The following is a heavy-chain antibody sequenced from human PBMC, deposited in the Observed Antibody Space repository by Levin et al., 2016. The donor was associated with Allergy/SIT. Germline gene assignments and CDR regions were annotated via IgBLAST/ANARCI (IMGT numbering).Heavy chain of an antibody. CDR2: IDIST. J-gene: IGHJ5*02. V-gene: IGHV3-23*01. D-gene: IGHD3-22*01. Sequence: GESLKISCAASGFTFTPSAMSWVRQAPGKGLEWVSTIDISTYYADSVRGRFTISRDNSKNTIYLQMNSLRAEDTAVYYCARGQIHTYETSGYYSWFDPWGQGTLVTVSS. CDR3: ARGQIHTYETSGYYSWFDP. CDR1: GFTFTPSA.